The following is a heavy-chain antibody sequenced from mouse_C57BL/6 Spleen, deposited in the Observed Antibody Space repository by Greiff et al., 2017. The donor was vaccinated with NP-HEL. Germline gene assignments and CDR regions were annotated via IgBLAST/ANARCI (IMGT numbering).Heavy chain of an antibody. CDR2: IDPHSGGT. Sequence: QQPGRGLEWIGRIDPHSGGTKYNEKFKSKATLTVDKPSSTAYMQLSSLTSEDSAVYYCAREDGYYAYFDVWGTGTTVTVSS. V-gene: IGHV1-72*01. J-gene: IGHJ1*03. CDR3: AREDGYYAYFDV. D-gene: IGHD2-3*01.